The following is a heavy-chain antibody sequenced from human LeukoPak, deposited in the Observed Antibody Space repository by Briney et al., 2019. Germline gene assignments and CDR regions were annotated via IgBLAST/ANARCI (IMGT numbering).Heavy chain of an antibody. J-gene: IGHJ4*02. CDR3: ASRGVLPGLRGDFDY. D-gene: IGHD3-10*01. V-gene: IGHV4-34*01. CDR1: GGSFSGYY. CDR2: INHSGST. Sequence: SETLSLTCAVYGGSFSGYYWSWIRQPPGKGLEWIGEINHSGSTNYNPSLKSRVTISVDTSKNQFSLKLSSVTAADTAVYYCASRGVLPGLRGDFDYWGQGTLVTVSS.